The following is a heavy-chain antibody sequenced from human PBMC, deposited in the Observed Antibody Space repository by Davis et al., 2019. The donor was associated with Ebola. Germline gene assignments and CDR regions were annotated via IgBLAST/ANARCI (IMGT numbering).Heavy chain of an antibody. J-gene: IGHJ3*02. CDR3: AKEHGMRANWGFSAGAFDI. V-gene: IGHV3-30*18. Sequence: GGSLRLSCAASGFTFSSYGMHWVRQAPGKGLEWVAVISYDGSTKYYADSVKGRFTISRDNSKNTLYLQMNSLRAEDTAVYYCAKEHGMRANWGFSAGAFDIWGQGTMVTVSS. CDR2: ISYDGSTK. D-gene: IGHD7-27*01. CDR1: GFTFSSYG.